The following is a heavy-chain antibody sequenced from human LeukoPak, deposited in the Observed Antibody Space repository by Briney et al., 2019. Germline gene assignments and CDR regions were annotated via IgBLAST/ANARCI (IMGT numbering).Heavy chain of an antibody. Sequence: PGGSLRLSCTASGFPFNDYYMSWIRQAPGKGLEWVSYTSSSSSHTNYADSVKGRFTISRDNAKNSLFLQMNSLRAEDTAVYYCAKQYGSGSYKPFDYWGQGTLVTVSS. CDR3: AKQYGSGSYKPFDY. D-gene: IGHD3-10*01. CDR2: TSSSSSHT. J-gene: IGHJ4*02. V-gene: IGHV3-11*03. CDR1: GFPFNDYY.